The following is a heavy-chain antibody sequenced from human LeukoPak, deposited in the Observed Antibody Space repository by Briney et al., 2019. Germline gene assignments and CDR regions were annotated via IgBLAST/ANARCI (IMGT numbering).Heavy chain of an antibody. CDR3: ARGSLPRQVRGVIIYYFQH. V-gene: IGHV4-34*01. D-gene: IGHD3-10*01. J-gene: IGHJ1*01. CDR1: GGSISSYY. Sequence: SETLSLTCTVSGGSISSYYWSWIRQPPGKGLEWIGEINHSGSTNYNPSLKSRVTISVDTSKNQFSLKLSSVTAADTAVYYCARGSLPRQVRGVIIYYFQHWGQGTLVTVSS. CDR2: INHSGST.